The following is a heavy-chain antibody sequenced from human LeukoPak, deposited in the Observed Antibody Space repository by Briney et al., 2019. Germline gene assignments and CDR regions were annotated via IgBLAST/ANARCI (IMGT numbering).Heavy chain of an antibody. CDR3: AREEGGKYYYMDV. J-gene: IGHJ6*03. V-gene: IGHV1-18*01. CDR1: GYTFISSG. D-gene: IGHD3-16*01. CDR2: ISGYNGET. Sequence: GASVKVSCKASGYTFISSGISWVRQAPGQGLEWMGWISGYNGETNYAQKVQGRVAMTTDSSTSTAYMELRSLRSDDTAVYYCAREEGGKYYYMDVWGKGTTVTVSS.